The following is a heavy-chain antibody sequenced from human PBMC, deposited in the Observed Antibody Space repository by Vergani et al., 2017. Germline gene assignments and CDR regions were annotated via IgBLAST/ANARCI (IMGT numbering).Heavy chain of an antibody. J-gene: IGHJ3*02. D-gene: IGHD1-26*01. CDR2: INPNSGGT. CDR3: ARGPRLGSTWEWELPSAFDI. V-gene: IGHV1-2*04. CDR1: GYTFTGYY. Sequence: QVQLVQSGAEVKKPGASVKVSCKASGYTFTGYYMHWVRQAPGQGLEWMGWINPNSGGTNYAQKFQGWVTMTRDTSISTAYMELSRLRSDGTAVYYCARGPRLGSTWEWELPSAFDIWGQGTMVTVSS.